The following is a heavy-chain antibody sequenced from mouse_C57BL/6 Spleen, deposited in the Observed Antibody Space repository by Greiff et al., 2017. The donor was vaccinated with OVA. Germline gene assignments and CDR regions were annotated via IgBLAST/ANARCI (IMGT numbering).Heavy chain of an antibody. Sequence: VQLQQPGAELVKPGASVKLSCKASGYTFTSYWMQWVKQRPGQGLEWIGEIDPSDSYTNYNQKFKGKATLTVDTSSSTAYMQLSSLTSEDSAVYYCARSGGSGYDYFDYWGQGTTLTVSS. CDR2: IDPSDSYT. D-gene: IGHD2-3*01. CDR1: GYTFTSYW. CDR3: ARSGGSGYDYFDY. V-gene: IGHV1-50*01. J-gene: IGHJ2*01.